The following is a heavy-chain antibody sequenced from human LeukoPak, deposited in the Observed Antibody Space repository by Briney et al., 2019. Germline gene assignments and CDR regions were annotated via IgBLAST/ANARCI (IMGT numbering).Heavy chain of an antibody. Sequence: SETLSLTCTVSGGSISSGGYYWSWIRQPPGKGLEWIGYIYHSGSTYYNPSLKSRVTISVDRSKNQFSLKLSSVTAADTAVYYCARRHSSSRPFDYWGQGTLVTVSS. J-gene: IGHJ4*02. CDR2: IYHSGST. V-gene: IGHV4-30-2*01. CDR1: GGSISSGGYY. CDR3: ARRHSSSRPFDY. D-gene: IGHD6-6*01.